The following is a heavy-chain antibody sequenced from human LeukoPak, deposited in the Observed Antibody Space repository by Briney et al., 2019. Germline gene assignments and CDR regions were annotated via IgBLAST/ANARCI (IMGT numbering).Heavy chain of an antibody. CDR3: ARTGMAEYYMDV. D-gene: IGHD5-24*01. V-gene: IGHV1-69*13. CDR1: GGTFSSYA. Sequence: SVKVSCKASGGTFSSYAISWVRQAPGQGLEWMGGIIPIFGTANYAQKFQGRVTITADESTSTAYMELSSLRSEDTAVYYCARTGMAEYYMDVWGKGTTVTISS. J-gene: IGHJ6*03. CDR2: IIPIFGTA.